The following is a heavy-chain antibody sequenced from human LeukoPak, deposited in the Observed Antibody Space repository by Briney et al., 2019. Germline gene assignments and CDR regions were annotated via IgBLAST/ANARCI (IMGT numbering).Heavy chain of an antibody. CDR3: ARHGIVDSSRKYYFDY. Sequence: KPSETLSLTCTVSGSVMSSYYWSWIRQPPGKGLEWIGYIYYSGSTNYNPSLKSRVTISVDTSKNQFSLNLNSMTAEDTAVYFCARHGIVDSSRKYYFDYWGQGTLVTVSS. CDR1: GSVMSSYY. D-gene: IGHD6-13*01. CDR2: IYYSGST. V-gene: IGHV4-59*08. J-gene: IGHJ4*02.